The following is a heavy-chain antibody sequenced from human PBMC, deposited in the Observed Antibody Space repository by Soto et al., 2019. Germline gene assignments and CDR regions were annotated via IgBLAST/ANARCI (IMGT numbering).Heavy chain of an antibody. CDR1: GYTFTGYF. CDR3: ARHLVDCSSTSGLEDYYYYGMDV. CDR2: INPYSGGA. V-gene: IGHV1-2*02. J-gene: IGHJ6*02. D-gene: IGHD2-2*01. Sequence: ASVKVSCKASGYTFTGYFMHWVRQAPGQGLEWMGWINPYSGGADYAQSFQGRVTMTRDTSISTAYMELSRLRSDDTAVYYCARHLVDCSSTSGLEDYYYYGMDVWGQGTTVTVSS.